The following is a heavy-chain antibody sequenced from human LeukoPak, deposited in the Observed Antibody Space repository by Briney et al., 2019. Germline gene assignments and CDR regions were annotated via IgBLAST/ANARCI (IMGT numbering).Heavy chain of an antibody. CDR3: TTRLRYFDWTIYDFDY. D-gene: IGHD3-9*01. CDR1: GFTFSNAW. Sequence: WGSLRLSCAASGFTFSNAWMSWVRQAPGKGLEWVGLIQSKTDGGTTDYAAPVKGRFTISRDDSKNTLYLQMNSLKTEDTAVYYCTTRLRYFDWTIYDFDYWGQGTLVTVSS. V-gene: IGHV3-15*01. CDR2: IQSKTDGGTT. J-gene: IGHJ4*02.